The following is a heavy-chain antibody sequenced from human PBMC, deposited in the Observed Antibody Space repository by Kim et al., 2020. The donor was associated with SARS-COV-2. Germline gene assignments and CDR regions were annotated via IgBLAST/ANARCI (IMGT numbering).Heavy chain of an antibody. CDR2: IYPGDSDT. D-gene: IGHD5-12*01. Sequence: GESLKISCKGSGYSFTSYWIGWVRQMPGKGLEWMGIIYPGDSDTRYSPSFQGQVTISADKSISTAYLQWSSLKASDTAMYYCARVPVMVVATIPDYYYGMDVWGQGTTVTVSS. J-gene: IGHJ6*02. CDR3: ARVPVMVVATIPDYYYGMDV. CDR1: GYSFTSYW. V-gene: IGHV5-51*01.